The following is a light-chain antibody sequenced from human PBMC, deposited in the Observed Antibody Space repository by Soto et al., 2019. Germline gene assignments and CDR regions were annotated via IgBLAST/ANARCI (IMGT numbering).Light chain of an antibody. J-gene: IGKJ1*01. CDR2: DAS. Sequence: EIVMTQSPATLSVCAGERATLSCRARQSVRSNLAWYQQKPGQAPRLLIYDASTRATGIPARFSGSGSGTEFILTISSLQSEDFAVYYCQQYHNLWTFGQGTKVDIK. CDR1: QSVRSN. CDR3: QQYHNLWT. V-gene: IGKV3D-15*01.